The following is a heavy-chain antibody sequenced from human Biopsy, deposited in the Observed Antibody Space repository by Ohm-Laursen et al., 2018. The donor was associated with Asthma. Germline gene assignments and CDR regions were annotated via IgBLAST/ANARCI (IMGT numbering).Heavy chain of an antibody. V-gene: IGHV3-30*03. CDR1: GFTFGDYW. J-gene: IGHJ4*02. D-gene: IGHD6-6*01. CDR2: ISFDGSTK. Sequence: SLRLSCAAFGFTFGDYWMSWVRQVPGKGLEWVALISFDGSTKYFADSVKGRFTISRDNSKNTLYLQMNSLRAEDTAVYYCARAVSSSWWAVEYWGQGTLVTVSS. CDR3: ARAVSSSWWAVEY.